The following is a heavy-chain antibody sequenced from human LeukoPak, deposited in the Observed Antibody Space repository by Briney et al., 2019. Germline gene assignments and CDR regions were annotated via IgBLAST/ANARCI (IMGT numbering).Heavy chain of an antibody. CDR3: ARRLISGATHGMDV. J-gene: IGHJ6*02. Sequence: PGGSLRLSCAASGFTFSSYEMNWVRQAPGKGLEWVSYISSSGSTIYYAESVKGRFTISRDNAKNSLYLQMNSLRAEDTAVYYCARRLISGATHGMDVWGQGTTVTVSS. V-gene: IGHV3-48*03. CDR1: GFTFSSYE. D-gene: IGHD1-26*01. CDR2: ISSSGSTI.